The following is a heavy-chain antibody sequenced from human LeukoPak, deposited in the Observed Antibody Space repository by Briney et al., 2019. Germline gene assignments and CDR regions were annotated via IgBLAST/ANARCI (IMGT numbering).Heavy chain of an antibody. CDR2: IYYSGST. CDR3: ARSRGLETYYYDSSGPYYFDY. Sequence: SETLSLTCTVSGGSISSSSYYWGWIRQPPGKGLEWIGSIYYSGSTYYNPSLKSRVTISVDTSKNQFSLKLSSVTAADTAAYYCARSRGLETYYYDSSGPYYFDYWGQGTLVTVSS. J-gene: IGHJ4*02. D-gene: IGHD3-22*01. CDR1: GGSISSSSYY. V-gene: IGHV4-39*07.